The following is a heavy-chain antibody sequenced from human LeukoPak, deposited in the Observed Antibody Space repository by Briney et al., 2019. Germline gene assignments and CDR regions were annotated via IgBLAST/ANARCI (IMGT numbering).Heavy chain of an antibody. V-gene: IGHV3-7*01. CDR1: GFTFSSYW. Sequence: GGSLRLSCAASGFTFSSYWMSWVRQAPGKGLEWVANIKQDGSEKYYVDSVKGRFTISRDNAKNSLYLQMNSLTAEDTAVYYCARGTCSSTSCPLFDFWGQGTLATVSS. J-gene: IGHJ4*02. CDR2: IKQDGSEK. CDR3: ARGTCSSTSCPLFDF. D-gene: IGHD2-2*01.